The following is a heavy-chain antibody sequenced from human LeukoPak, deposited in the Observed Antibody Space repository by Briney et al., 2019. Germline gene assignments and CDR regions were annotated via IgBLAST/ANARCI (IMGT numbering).Heavy chain of an antibody. V-gene: IGHV3-30*04. CDR3: AQDRGSGFDELDY. CDR1: GFTFSSYA. Sequence: GGSLRLSCAASGFTFSSYAMHWVRQAPGKGLEWVAVISYDGSNKYYADSVKGRFTISKDNSKNTLYLQMNSLRAEDTAVYYCAQDRGSGFDELDYWGQGTLVTVSS. CDR2: ISYDGSNK. D-gene: IGHD5-12*01. J-gene: IGHJ4*02.